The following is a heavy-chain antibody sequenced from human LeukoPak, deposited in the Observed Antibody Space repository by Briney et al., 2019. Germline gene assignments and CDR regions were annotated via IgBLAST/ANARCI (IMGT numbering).Heavy chain of an antibody. D-gene: IGHD6-6*01. Sequence: PSETLSLTCTVSGGSISNYYWSWIRQPPGKGLEWIGYIYYSGSTNYNPSLKSRVTISVDTSKNQFSLKLSSVTAADTAVYYCARGRRIAARPIDCWGQGTLVTVSS. CDR2: IYYSGST. CDR1: GGSISNYY. V-gene: IGHV4-59*01. CDR3: ARGRRIAARPIDC. J-gene: IGHJ4*02.